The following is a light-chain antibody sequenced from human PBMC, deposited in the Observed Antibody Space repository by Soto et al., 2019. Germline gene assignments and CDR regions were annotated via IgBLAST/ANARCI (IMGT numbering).Light chain of an antibody. CDR3: QQYYSIPPT. CDR2: CAS. J-gene: IGKJ1*01. V-gene: IGKV4-1*01. CDR1: QSVLYSSNNKNY. Sequence: VMTQSPDSLAVSLGEGATIDCKSSQSVLYSSNNKNYLAWYQQKPGQPPKLLIYCASTRESGVPDRFSGSGSGTDFTLTISSLQAEDVAVYSCQQYYSIPPTFGQGTKVEIK.